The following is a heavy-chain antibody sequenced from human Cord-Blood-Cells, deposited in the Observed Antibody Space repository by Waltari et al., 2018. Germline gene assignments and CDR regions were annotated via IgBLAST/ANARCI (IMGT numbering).Heavy chain of an antibody. D-gene: IGHD3-22*01. Sequence: QLQLQESGPGLVKPSETLSLTCTVSGGSISSSSYYWGWIRQPPGKGLEWIGGIYYSGSTYYTPSLKSRVTISVDTSKNQFSLKLSSVTAADTAVYYCARLLSYYYDSSGSLGYFDLWGRGTLVTVSS. CDR1: GGSISSSSYY. CDR3: ARLLSYYYDSSGSLGYFDL. J-gene: IGHJ2*01. V-gene: IGHV4-39*07. CDR2: IYYSGST.